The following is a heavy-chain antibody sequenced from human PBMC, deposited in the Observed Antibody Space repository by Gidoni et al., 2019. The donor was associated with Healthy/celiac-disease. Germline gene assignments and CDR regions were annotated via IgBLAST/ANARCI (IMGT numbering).Heavy chain of an antibody. CDR3: ARGQLLSWGFDY. CDR1: GFTVSSNY. V-gene: IGHV3-53*02. Sequence: EVQLLETGGGLIQPGGSLRLSCAASGFTVSSNYMSWVRQAPGKGLEWVSVIYSGGSTYYADSVKGRFTISRDNSKNTLYLQMNSLRAEDTAVYYCARGQLLSWGFDYWGQGTLVTVSS. D-gene: IGHD2-2*01. J-gene: IGHJ4*02. CDR2: IYSGGST.